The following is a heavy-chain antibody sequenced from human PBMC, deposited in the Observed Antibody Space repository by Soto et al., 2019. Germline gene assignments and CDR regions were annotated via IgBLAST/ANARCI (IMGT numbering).Heavy chain of an antibody. Sequence: ASVKVSCRASGYTFTSYGSSWVRQAPGRGLEWMGWISAYNGKTNYAQKLQGRVTMTTDTSTSTAYMELRSLRSDDTAVYYCARVGISFVVATTGAFDIWGDGTIV. CDR2: ISAYNGKT. CDR1: GYTFTSYG. J-gene: IGHJ3*02. V-gene: IGHV1-18*01. CDR3: ARVGISFVVATTGAFDI. D-gene: IGHD1-26*01.